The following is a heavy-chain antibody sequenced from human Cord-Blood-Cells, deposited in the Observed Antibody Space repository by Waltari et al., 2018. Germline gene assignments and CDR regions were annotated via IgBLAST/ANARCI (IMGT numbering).Heavy chain of an antibody. J-gene: IGHJ4*02. CDR2: INHSGRD. CDR3: ARGFPSDYDSLTVYRYYAPFDY. Sequence: QVQLQQWGAGLLKPSETLSLTRAVYGGSFSGYYWSWIRQPPGQGLEWIGGINHSGRDNYHPSLKSLVTISIDTSKNQFSLKLGSVTGADTAVYYCARGFPSDYDSLTVYRYYAPFDYWGQGSLVTVSS. V-gene: IGHV4-34*01. D-gene: IGHD3-9*01. CDR1: GGSFSGYY.